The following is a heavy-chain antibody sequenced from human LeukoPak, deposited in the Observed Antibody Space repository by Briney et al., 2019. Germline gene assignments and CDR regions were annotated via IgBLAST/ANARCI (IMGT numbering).Heavy chain of an antibody. CDR1: GGTFSSYA. D-gene: IGHD6-19*01. CDR3: ARDLVAVAVRTHYYYYGMDV. J-gene: IGHJ6*02. CDR2: IIPIFGTA. Sequence: EASVKVSCKASGGTFSSYAISWVRQAPGQGLEWMGGIIPIFGTANYAQKFQGRVTITADESPSTAYMEVSSLRSEDTAVYYCARDLVAVAVRTHYYYYGMDVWGQGTTVTVSS. V-gene: IGHV1-69*13.